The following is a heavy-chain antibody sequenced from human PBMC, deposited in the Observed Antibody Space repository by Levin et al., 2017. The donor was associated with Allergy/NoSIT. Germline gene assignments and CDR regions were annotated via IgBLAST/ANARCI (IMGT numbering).Heavy chain of an antibody. D-gene: IGHD4-17*01. J-gene: IGHJ4*02. CDR3: ARRQWVGDYEDY. CDR1: GGSISSSSYY. CDR2: IYYSGST. V-gene: IGHV4-39*01. Sequence: PGGSLRLSCTVSGGSISSSSYYWGWIRQPPGKGLEWIGTIYYSGSTYYNPSLRSRVTISVDTSKNQFSLNLSSVTAADTAVYYCARRQWVGDYEDYWGQGTLVTVSS.